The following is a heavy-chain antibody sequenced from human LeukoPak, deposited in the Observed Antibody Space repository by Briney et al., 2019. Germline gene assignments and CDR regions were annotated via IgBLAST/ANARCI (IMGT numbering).Heavy chain of an antibody. D-gene: IGHD3-22*01. CDR3: ARGGIGTYYYDSSRMDV. Sequence: ASVKVSCKASGYTFTGYYMHWVRQAPGQGLEWMGWMNPNSGNTGYAQKFQGRVTITRNTSISTAYMELSSLRSEDTAVYYCARGGIGTYYYDSSRMDVWGKGTTVTVSS. J-gene: IGHJ6*03. CDR1: GYTFTGYY. CDR2: MNPNSGNT. V-gene: IGHV1-8*03.